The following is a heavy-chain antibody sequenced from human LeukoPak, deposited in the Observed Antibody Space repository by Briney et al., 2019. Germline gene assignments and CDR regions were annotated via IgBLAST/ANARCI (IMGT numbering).Heavy chain of an antibody. CDR3: AREYYGDYYFDY. Sequence: GGSLRLSCAASGFTFSSYGMRWVRQAPGKGLEWVALIWYDGSNKYHADSVKGRFTISRDNSKNTLFLQMNSLRAEDTAVYYCAREYYGDYYFDYWGQGTLVTVSS. J-gene: IGHJ4*02. V-gene: IGHV3-33*08. D-gene: IGHD4-17*01. CDR1: GFTFSSYG. CDR2: IWYDGSNK.